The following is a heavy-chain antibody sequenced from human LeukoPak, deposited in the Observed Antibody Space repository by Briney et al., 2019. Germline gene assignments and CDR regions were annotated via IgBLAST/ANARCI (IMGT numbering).Heavy chain of an antibody. V-gene: IGHV3-7*05. CDR1: GFTFSDFW. J-gene: IGHJ4*02. CDR2: IDQDGSVQ. CDR3: ARDRYCSAGSCYSDY. Sequence: GGSLRLFCAASGFTFSDFWVSWVRQSPGKGLEWLANIDQDGSVQFFVDSVKGRFTISRDNAKNSVYLQINSLRAEDTAVYYCARDRYCSAGSCYSDYWGQGTLVTVSS. D-gene: IGHD2-15*01.